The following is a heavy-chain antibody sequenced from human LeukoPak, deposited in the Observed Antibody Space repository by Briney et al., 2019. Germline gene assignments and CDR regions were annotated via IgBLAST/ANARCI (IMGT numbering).Heavy chain of an antibody. CDR2: IYTSGST. V-gene: IGHV4-61*02. Sequence: PSQTLSLTCTVSGGSISSGDYYWSWIRQPAGKGLEWIGRIYTSGSTNYNPSLKSRVTISVDTSKNQFSLKLSSVTAADTAVYYCARDKSRTLDYWGQGTLVTVSS. CDR1: GGSISSGDYY. D-gene: IGHD1-14*01. J-gene: IGHJ4*02. CDR3: ARDKSRTLDY.